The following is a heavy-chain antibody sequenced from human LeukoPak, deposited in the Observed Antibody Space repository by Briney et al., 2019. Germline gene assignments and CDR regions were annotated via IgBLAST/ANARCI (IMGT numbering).Heavy chain of an antibody. V-gene: IGHV4-34*01. CDR3: ARLGVDEAAPCYFDY. Sequence: SETLSLTCAVYGGSFSGYYWSWLRQPPGKGLEGIGEINHSGRSNYNASLTSRGTISVDTSKTQFSLKLSSVTAADTAVYYCARLGVDEAAPCYFDYWGQGTLVTVSS. CDR1: GGSFSGYY. CDR2: INHSGRS. D-gene: IGHD6-25*01. J-gene: IGHJ4*02.